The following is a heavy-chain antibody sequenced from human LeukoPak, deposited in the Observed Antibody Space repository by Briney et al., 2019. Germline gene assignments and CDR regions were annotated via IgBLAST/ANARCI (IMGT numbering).Heavy chain of an antibody. D-gene: IGHD6-25*01. V-gene: IGHV3-11*01. J-gene: IGHJ4*02. CDR2: ISSSGNAI. CDR3: ARDLRRLTYFDF. Sequence: PGGSLRLSCTASRFTFSDFYMSWIRQAPGKGLGWVSYISSSGNAIYSADSVKGRFTISRDNAKNSLYLQMNSLRAEDTAVYYCARDLRRLTYFDFWGQGTLVTVS. CDR1: RFTFSDFY.